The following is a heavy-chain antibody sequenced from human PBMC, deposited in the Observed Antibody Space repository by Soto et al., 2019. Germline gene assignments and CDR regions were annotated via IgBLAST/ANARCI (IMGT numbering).Heavy chain of an antibody. CDR1: GFTVSNNY. D-gene: IGHD1-26*01. Sequence: EVQLVETGGGLIQPGGSLRLSCAVSGFTVSNNYMSWVRQAPGKGLERVSVIYSGGSTYYADSVKGRFTISRDNSKNTVYLQMNSLRAEDPAVYYCVRLELGIGRDYWGLGTLVTVSS. J-gene: IGHJ4*02. V-gene: IGHV3-53*02. CDR3: VRLELGIGRDY. CDR2: IYSGGST.